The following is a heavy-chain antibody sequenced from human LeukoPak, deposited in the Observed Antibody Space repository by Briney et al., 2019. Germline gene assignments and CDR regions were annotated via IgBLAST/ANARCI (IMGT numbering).Heavy chain of an antibody. V-gene: IGHV4-34*01. J-gene: IGHJ5*02. D-gene: IGHD2-2*01. CDR1: GGSFSGYY. CDR2: INHSGST. CDR3: ARAPAAVNWFDP. Sequence: SETLSLTCAVYGGSFSGYYWSWIRQPPGKGLEWIGEINHSGSTNYNPSLKSRVTISVDTSKNQFSLKLSSVTAADTAVYYCARAPAAVNWFDPWGQGTLVTVSS.